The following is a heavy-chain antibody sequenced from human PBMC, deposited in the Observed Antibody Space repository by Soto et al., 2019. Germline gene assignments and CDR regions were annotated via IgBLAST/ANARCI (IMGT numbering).Heavy chain of an antibody. CDR3: ARGGPVQLWAFDY. Sequence: QVQLQEAGPGLVRSSETLSLTCTVSGASISSYFWSWIRQPPGKGLEWVAFVSYIGSPHYNPSLQSRVTVSVDTSKSQFSLEVTSLTAADTAVYYCARGGPVQLWAFDYWGQGSLVTVSS. J-gene: IGHJ4*02. V-gene: IGHV4-59*01. CDR2: VSYIGSP. CDR1: GASISSYF. D-gene: IGHD5-18*01.